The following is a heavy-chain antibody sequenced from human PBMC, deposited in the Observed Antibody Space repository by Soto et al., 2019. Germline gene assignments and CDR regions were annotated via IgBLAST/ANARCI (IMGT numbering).Heavy chain of an antibody. V-gene: IGHV4-4*07. Sequence: SETLSLTCTVSGASISGFYCSWIRKSAGKGLEWIGRIYATGTTDYNPSLKSRVMMSVDTSKKQFSLKLSSVTAADTAVYYCAREYSSSALIDYWGQGTLVTVSS. CDR1: GASISGFY. CDR3: AREYSSSALIDY. CDR2: IYATGTT. D-gene: IGHD6-6*01. J-gene: IGHJ4*02.